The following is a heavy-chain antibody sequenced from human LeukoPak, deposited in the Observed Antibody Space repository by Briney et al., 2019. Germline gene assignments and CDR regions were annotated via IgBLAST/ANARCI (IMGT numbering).Heavy chain of an antibody. Sequence: GGSLRLSCAASGFTFDDYGMSWVRQAPGKGLEWVSGTNWNGGSTGYADSVKGRVTISRDNAKNSLYLQMSSLRAEDTALYYCARDPVGAEDYWGQGTLVTVSS. D-gene: IGHD1-26*01. CDR2: TNWNGGST. CDR3: ARDPVGAEDY. J-gene: IGHJ4*02. V-gene: IGHV3-20*04. CDR1: GFTFDDYG.